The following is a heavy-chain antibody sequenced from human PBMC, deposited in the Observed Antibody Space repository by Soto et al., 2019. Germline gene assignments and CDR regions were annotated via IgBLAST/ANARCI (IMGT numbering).Heavy chain of an antibody. CDR3: ARGTTDYSNTRYYYYGMDV. Sequence: SVKVSCKASGYTFTSYGLNWVRQAPGQGLEWMGGIIPIFGTANYAQKFQGRVTITADESTSTAYMELSSLRSEDTAVYYCARGTTDYSNTRYYYYGMDVWGQGTTVTVSS. CDR1: GYTFTSYG. CDR2: IIPIFGTA. J-gene: IGHJ6*02. D-gene: IGHD4-4*01. V-gene: IGHV1-69*13.